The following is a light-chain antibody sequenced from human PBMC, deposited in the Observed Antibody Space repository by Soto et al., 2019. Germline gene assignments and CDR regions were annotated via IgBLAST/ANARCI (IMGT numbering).Light chain of an antibody. CDR1: QSVSSSY. CDR3: QQYHTSPLT. J-gene: IGKJ1*01. V-gene: IGKV3-20*01. Sequence: EIVLTQSPGTLSLSPGERATFSCRASQSVSSSYIAWYQQKRGQAPSRLIYGASIRATGIPDRFSGSGYGTDFTLTISRLEPEDFAMYYCQQYHTSPLTFGQGTKVEIK. CDR2: GAS.